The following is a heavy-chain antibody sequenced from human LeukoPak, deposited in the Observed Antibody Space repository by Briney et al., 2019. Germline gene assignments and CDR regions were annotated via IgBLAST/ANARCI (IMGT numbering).Heavy chain of an antibody. Sequence: GGSLRLSRAASGFTFNGYGMSWVRQAPGKGLEWVSYISSSGRTMYYADSVKGRFTVSRDNAKNSLYLQMNSLRAEDTAIYYCARDNYSGSRYFDHWGQGTLVTVPS. CDR2: ISSSGRTM. V-gene: IGHV3-48*04. CDR3: ARDNYSGSRYFDH. CDR1: GFTFNGYG. J-gene: IGHJ4*02. D-gene: IGHD1-26*01.